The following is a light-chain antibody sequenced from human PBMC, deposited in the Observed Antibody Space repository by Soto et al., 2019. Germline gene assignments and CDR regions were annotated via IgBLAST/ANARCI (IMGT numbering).Light chain of an antibody. CDR2: HVT. CDR3: CPYTTRNTFV. V-gene: IGLV2-14*01. Sequence: QSALTQPASVSGSLGQSITISCSGTSSDVGAYNYVSWYQQYPGKDPKLMIYHVTDRPSGVSNRGTGSKSGNTASLTISGLQAEDEADYYCCPYTTRNTFVFGTGTKLTVL. CDR1: SSDVGAYNY. J-gene: IGLJ1*01.